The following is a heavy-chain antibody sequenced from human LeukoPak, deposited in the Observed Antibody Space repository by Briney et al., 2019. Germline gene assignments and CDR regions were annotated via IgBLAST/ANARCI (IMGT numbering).Heavy chain of an antibody. V-gene: IGHV4-34*01. D-gene: IGHD5-18*01. J-gene: IGHJ6*04. CDR2: INHSGGT. Sequence: KPSETLSLTCAVYGGSFSDYSWSWIRQPPGKGLEWIGEINHSGGTNHNPSLMSRVIMSVDTSKNQFSLKVSSVTAADTAVYYCAGVGYSYPINRWSRTRPGAHPHQPYHHQDRWGKGTTVMVSS. CDR3: AGVGYSYPINRWSRTRPGAHPHQPYHHQDR. CDR1: GGSFSDYS.